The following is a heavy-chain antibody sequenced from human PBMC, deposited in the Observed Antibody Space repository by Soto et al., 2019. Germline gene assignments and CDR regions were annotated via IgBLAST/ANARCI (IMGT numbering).Heavy chain of an antibody. CDR3: ARHSGSITIFGEADY. CDR2: IFYSGST. V-gene: IGHV4-39*01. Sequence: QLQLQESGPGLVKPSETLSLTCTVSGGSISSTSHYWGWIRQPPGKGLEWIGTIFYSGSTYYNPSLKSRISISVDTSKNQFSLKLSSVTAADTAVYYCARHSGSITIFGEADYWGQGTLVTVSS. J-gene: IGHJ4*02. D-gene: IGHD3-3*01. CDR1: GGSISSTSHY.